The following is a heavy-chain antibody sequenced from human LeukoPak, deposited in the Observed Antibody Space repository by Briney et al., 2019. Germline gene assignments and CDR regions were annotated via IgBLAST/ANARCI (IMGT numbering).Heavy chain of an antibody. CDR2: ISNSGDST. CDR3: VKDRCDGTTCPEV. D-gene: IGHD2-2*01. CDR1: GFTFTTYA. J-gene: IGHJ4*02. Sequence: GGSLRLSCAASGFTFTTYAMSWVRQAPGEGLEWVSGISNSGDSTYYSDSLKGRFTISRDNSKNTLHLHMSNLRADDTALYYCVKDRCDGTTCPEVWGQGTLVTVSS. V-gene: IGHV3-23*01.